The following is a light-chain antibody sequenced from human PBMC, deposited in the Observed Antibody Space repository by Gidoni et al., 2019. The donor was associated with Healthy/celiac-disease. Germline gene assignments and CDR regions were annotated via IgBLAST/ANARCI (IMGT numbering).Light chain of an antibody. CDR1: QSISSY. Sequence: DIQMTQSPSSLSASVGDRVTITHRASQSISSYLNWYQQKPGKDTKLLIYAASSLQSGVPSRFGGSGSGTAFTLTISSLLPEDFATYYCQQSYSTPLLTFGGGTKVEIK. V-gene: IGKV1-39*01. CDR2: AAS. J-gene: IGKJ4*01. CDR3: QQSYSTPLLT.